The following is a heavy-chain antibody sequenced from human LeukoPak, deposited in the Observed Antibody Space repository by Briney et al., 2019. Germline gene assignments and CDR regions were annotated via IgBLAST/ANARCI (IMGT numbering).Heavy chain of an antibody. Sequence: PSETLSLTCTVSGGSISSGGYYWGWIRQHPGKGLEWIGYIYYSGCTYYNPSLKSRVTISVDTSKNQFSLKLSSVTAADTAVYYCARRYYYDSSGYYYFDYWGQGTLVTVSS. D-gene: IGHD3-22*01. V-gene: IGHV4-31*03. CDR2: IYYSGCT. J-gene: IGHJ4*02. CDR1: GGSISSGGYY. CDR3: ARRYYYDSSGYYYFDY.